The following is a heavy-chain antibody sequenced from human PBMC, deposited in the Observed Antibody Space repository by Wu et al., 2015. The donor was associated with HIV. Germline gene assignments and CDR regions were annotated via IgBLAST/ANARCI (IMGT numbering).Heavy chain of an antibody. J-gene: IGHJ6*02. D-gene: IGHD4-17*01. CDR3: ARLGPTVTTKGSYYYYGMDV. Sequence: QVQLVQSGAEVKKPGASVKVSCKASGYTFTSYDINWVRQATGQGLEWMGWMNPRSGNTGYAQKFQGRVTMTRDTSISTANMELSSLRSEDTAVYYCARLGPTVTTKGSYYYYGMDVWGQGTTVTVSS. CDR1: GYTFTSYD. V-gene: IGHV1-8*01. CDR2: MNPRSGNT.